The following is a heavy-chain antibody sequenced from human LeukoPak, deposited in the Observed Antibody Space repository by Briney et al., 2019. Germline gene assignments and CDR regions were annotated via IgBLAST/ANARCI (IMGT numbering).Heavy chain of an antibody. J-gene: IGHJ4*02. Sequence: GGSLRLPCAASGFTFSSYWMHWVRQAPGKGLVWVLHINNDGSSTSYADSVKGRFTISRDNAKNTLYLQMNSLRTEDTAVYYCACYGIAPPYWGQGTLVTVSS. CDR1: GFTFSSYW. V-gene: IGHV3-74*01. D-gene: IGHD2-15*01. CDR3: ACYGIAPPY. CDR2: INNDGSST.